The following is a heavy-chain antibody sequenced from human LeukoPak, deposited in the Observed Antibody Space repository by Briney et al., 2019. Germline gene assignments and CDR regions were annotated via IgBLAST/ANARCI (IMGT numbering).Heavy chain of an antibody. J-gene: IGHJ4*02. CDR3: ARGGGVVPAAKTFDY. CDR2: IYTSGST. CDR1: GGSISSHY. D-gene: IGHD2-2*01. V-gene: IGHV4-4*07. Sequence: SETLSLTCTVSGGSISSHYWSWIRQPAGKGLEWIGRIYTSGSTNYNPSLKSRVTMSVDTSKNQFSLKLSSVTAADTAVYYCARGGGVVPAAKTFDYWGQGTLVTVSS.